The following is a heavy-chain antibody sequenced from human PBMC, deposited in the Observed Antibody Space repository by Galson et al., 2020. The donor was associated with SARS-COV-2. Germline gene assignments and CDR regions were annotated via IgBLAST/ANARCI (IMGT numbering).Heavy chain of an antibody. D-gene: IGHD5-18*01. CDR3: ARGEGYSYGAPWFDP. CDR1: GGSISSGGYY. CDR2: IYYSGST. V-gene: IGHV4-31*01. J-gene: IGHJ5*02. Sequence: SETLSLTCTVSGGSISSGGYYWRWIRQHPGKGLEWIGYIYYSGSTYYNPSLKSLVTISVDTSKNQFSLKLSSVTAADTAVYYCARGEGYSYGAPWFDPWGQGTLVTVSS.